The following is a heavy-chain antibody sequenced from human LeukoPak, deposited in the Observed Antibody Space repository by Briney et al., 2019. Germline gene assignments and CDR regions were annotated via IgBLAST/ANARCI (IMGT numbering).Heavy chain of an antibody. D-gene: IGHD5-24*01. CDR3: ARDRGDGYNVFDY. Sequence: GGSLRLSCAASGFTFSSYSMNWVCQAPGKGLEWVSSISSSSSYIYYADSVKGRFTISRDNAKNSLYLQMNSLRAEDTAVYYCARDRGDGYNVFDYWGQGTLVTVSS. CDR2: ISSSSSYI. J-gene: IGHJ4*02. CDR1: GFTFSSYS. V-gene: IGHV3-21*01.